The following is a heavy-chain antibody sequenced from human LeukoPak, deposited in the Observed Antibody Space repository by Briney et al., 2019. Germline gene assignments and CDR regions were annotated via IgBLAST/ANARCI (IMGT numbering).Heavy chain of an antibody. D-gene: IGHD4-11*01. CDR1: VFTLRIYS. J-gene: IGHJ4*02. CDR3: ARGDGGDSYYKNY. CDR2: INSTSSYI. Sequence: PGGCLRLSCAASVFTLRIYSMNCVRHAPGRGLECVLSINSTSSYIYYAEKVKGRFSISRDNAMNSVYLEMNSLRAEDTAVYYCARGDGGDSYYKNYWGQGTLVTVSS. V-gene: IGHV3-21*01.